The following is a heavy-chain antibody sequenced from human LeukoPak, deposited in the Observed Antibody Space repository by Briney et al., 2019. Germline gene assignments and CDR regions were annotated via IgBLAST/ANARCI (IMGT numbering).Heavy chain of an antibody. CDR2: FNWNGGST. V-gene: IGHV3-20*04. CDR1: GFTVSSNY. J-gene: IGHJ4*02. CDR3: AREYYGSGSYYNVGY. D-gene: IGHD3-10*01. Sequence: PGGSLRLSCAASGFTVSSNYMSWVRQAPGKGLEWVSGFNWNGGSTGYADSVKGRFTISRDNAKKSLYVQMNSLRAEDTALYYCAREYYGSGSYYNVGYWGQGTLVTVSS.